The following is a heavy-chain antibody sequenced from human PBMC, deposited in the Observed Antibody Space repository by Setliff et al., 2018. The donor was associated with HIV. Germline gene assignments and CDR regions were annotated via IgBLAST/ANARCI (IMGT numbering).Heavy chain of an antibody. Sequence: LSLTCAVYGGSFNGYYMSWIRQAPGKGLEWVSYISFSSSYTNYADSVKGRFTISRDNAKNSLYLQMSSLRAEDTAVYYCARDRYSGSSTDYWGQGTLVTVSS. CDR1: GGSFNGYY. J-gene: IGHJ4*02. CDR3: ARDRYSGSSTDY. D-gene: IGHD1-26*01. CDR2: ISFSSSYT. V-gene: IGHV3-11*06.